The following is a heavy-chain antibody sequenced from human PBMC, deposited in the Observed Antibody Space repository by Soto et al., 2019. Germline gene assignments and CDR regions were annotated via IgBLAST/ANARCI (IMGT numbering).Heavy chain of an antibody. CDR1: GFTFSNYW. D-gene: IGHD2-15*01. CDR3: TRGYCSGSSCYSSPSFADY. V-gene: IGHV3-74*01. CDR2: INSDGSDT. J-gene: IGHJ4*02. Sequence: EVQLVESGGDLVQPGGSLRLSCAASGFTFSNYWMHWVRQAPGKGLVWVSRINSDGSDTTYADSVKGRFTISRDNAKNTLYLQMNNLRAEDTAVYYCTRGYCSGSSCYSSPSFADYWGQGTLVTVSS.